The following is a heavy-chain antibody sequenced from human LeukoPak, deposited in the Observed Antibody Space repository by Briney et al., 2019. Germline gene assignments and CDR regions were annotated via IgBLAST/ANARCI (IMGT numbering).Heavy chain of an antibody. J-gene: IGHJ1*01. Sequence: PGGSLRLSCAASGFSVSTSYMSWVRQAPGKGLEWVSGISDGGGSIHYADSVRGRFTISRDNSKNTLYLQMNSLRAEDTAVYYCAKAGCGDGSCYYAEYFQHWGQGTLVAVSS. V-gene: IGHV3-23*01. D-gene: IGHD2-15*01. CDR3: AKAGCGDGSCYYAEYFQH. CDR2: ISDGGGSI. CDR1: GFSVSTSY.